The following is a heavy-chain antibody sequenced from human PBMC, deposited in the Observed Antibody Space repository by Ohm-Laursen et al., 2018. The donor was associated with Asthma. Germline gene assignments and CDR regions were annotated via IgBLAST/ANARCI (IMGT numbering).Heavy chain of an antibody. V-gene: IGHV4-39*07. CDR2: IHYSGSN. CDR1: GGSISSGHYY. J-gene: IGHJ3*02. CDR3: ARGHSIHYDFWNDAFDI. D-gene: IGHD3-3*01. Sequence: SETLSLTCPVSGGSISSGHYYWTWIRQRPGKGLEWIGNIHYSGSNIYNPSLESRLSISVDTSKNQFSLKLSSVTAADTAVYYCARGHSIHYDFWNDAFDIWGQGTMVTVSS.